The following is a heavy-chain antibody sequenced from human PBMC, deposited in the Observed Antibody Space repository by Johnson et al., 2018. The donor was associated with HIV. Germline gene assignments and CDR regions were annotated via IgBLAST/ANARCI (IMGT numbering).Heavy chain of an antibody. J-gene: IGHJ3*02. CDR2: ISWDGGST. D-gene: IGHD3-22*01. CDR3: AKLYLNPKYYYDSSALPSGVATDAFDI. Sequence: VQLVESGGGVVQPGGSLRLSCAASGFTFDDYAMHWVRQAPGKGLEWVSLISWDGGSTYYADSVKGRFTISRDNSKNSLYLQMNSLRAEDTALYYCAKLYLNPKYYYDSSALPSGVATDAFDIWGQGTMVTVSS. CDR1: GFTFDDYA. V-gene: IGHV3-43D*03.